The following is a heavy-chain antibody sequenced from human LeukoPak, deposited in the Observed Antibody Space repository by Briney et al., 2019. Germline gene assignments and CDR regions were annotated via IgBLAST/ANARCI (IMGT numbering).Heavy chain of an antibody. Sequence: ASVKVSRKASGYTFTSYYMHWVRQAPGQGLEWMGIINPSGGSTSYAQKFQGRVTMTRDTSTSTVYMELSSLRSEDTAVYYCARDDRLNAFDIWGQGTMVTVSS. J-gene: IGHJ3*02. V-gene: IGHV1-46*01. CDR2: INPSGGST. CDR3: ARDDRLNAFDI. CDR1: GYTFTSYY.